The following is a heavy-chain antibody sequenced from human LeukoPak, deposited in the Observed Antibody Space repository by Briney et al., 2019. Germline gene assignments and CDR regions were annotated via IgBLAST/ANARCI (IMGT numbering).Heavy chain of an antibody. CDR2: ISGSGGST. J-gene: IGHJ4*02. CDR1: GFTFSSYA. Sequence: PGGSLRLSCAASGFTFSSYAMSCVRQAPGKGLEWVSAISGSGGSTYYADSVKGRFTISRDNSKNTLYLQMNSLRAEDTAVYYCAKDVVVVAATGDDYWGQGTLVTVSS. D-gene: IGHD2-15*01. V-gene: IGHV3-23*01. CDR3: AKDVVVVAATGDDY.